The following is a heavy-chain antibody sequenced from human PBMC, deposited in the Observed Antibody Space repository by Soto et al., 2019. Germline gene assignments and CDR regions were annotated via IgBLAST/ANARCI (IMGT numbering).Heavy chain of an antibody. CDR1: GFIFINYA. J-gene: IGHJ5*02. CDR2: ISGNGDTT. Sequence: GGSLRLSCSASGFIFINYAVHWVRQTPGKGLEYVSTISGNGDTTYYADSVEGRFTISRDNSKNTLYLQMSSLRIEDTAVYYCVKPPAYYYDSVAYYSAWGQGTLVTVSS. CDR3: VKPPAYYYDSVAYYSA. V-gene: IGHV3-64D*06. D-gene: IGHD3-22*01.